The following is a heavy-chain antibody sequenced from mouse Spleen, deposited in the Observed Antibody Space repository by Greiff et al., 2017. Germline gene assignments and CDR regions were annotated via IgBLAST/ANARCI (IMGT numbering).Heavy chain of an antibody. D-gene: IGHD2-14*01. CDR2: ISDGGSYT. CDR1: GFTFSDYY. Sequence: EVNVVESGGGLVKPGGSLKLSCAASGFTFSDYYMYWVRQTPEKRLEWVATISDGGSYTYYPDSVKGRFTISRDNAKNNLYLQMSSLKSEDTAMYYCARDEGVRAWFAYWGQGTLVTVSA. J-gene: IGHJ3*01. V-gene: IGHV5-4*02. CDR3: ARDEGVRAWFAY.